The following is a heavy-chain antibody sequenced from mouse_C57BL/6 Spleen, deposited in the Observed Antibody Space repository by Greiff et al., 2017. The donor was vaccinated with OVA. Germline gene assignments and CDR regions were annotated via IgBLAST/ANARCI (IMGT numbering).Heavy chain of an antibody. J-gene: IGHJ2*01. Sequence: EVQLQQSGPGLVKPSQSLSLTCSVTGYSITSGYYWNWIRQFPGNKLEWMGYISYDGSNNYNPSLKNRISITRDTSKNQFFLKLNSVTTEDTATYYCARVELRVYYFDYWGQGTTLTVSS. CDR2: ISYDGSN. V-gene: IGHV3-6*01. CDR3: ARVELRVYYFDY. D-gene: IGHD1-1*01. CDR1: GYSITSGYY.